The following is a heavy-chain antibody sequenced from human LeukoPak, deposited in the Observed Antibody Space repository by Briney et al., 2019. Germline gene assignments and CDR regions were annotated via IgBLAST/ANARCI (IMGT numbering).Heavy chain of an antibody. D-gene: IGHD1-26*01. Sequence: SETLSLTCTVSGGSISSSSYYWGWIRQPPGKGLEWIGSIYYSGSTYYNPSLKRRVTISVDRSKNQFSLKLSSVTAADTAVYYCARLGRIVGATDYFDYWGQGTLVTVSS. V-gene: IGHV4-39*07. CDR1: GGSISSSSYY. J-gene: IGHJ4*02. CDR3: ARLGRIVGATDYFDY. CDR2: IYYSGST.